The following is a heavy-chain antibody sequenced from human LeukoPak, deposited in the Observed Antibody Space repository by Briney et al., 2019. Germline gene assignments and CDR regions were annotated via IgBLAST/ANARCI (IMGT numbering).Heavy chain of an antibody. Sequence: PTGGSLRLSCAASGFSFNSYAMTWVRQAPGNGLEWVSVISGSGDKTYYADSVKGRFTISRDNSKNTLYLQMHSLRAEDTAKYYCAKGSHSTGWFYFDYWGQGTLVTVSS. J-gene: IGHJ4*02. CDR2: ISGSGDKT. D-gene: IGHD2/OR15-2a*01. CDR1: GFSFNSYA. V-gene: IGHV3-23*01. CDR3: AKGSHSTGWFYFDY.